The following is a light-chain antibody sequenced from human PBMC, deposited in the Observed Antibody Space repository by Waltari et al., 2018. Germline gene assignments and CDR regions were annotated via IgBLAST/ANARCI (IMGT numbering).Light chain of an antibody. CDR1: SSNIGRDS. V-gene: IGLV1-44*01. Sequence: QSVLTQPPSASGTPGQRITISCSGSSSNIGRDSVNWYQQVPGTAPTLLVYNDNERPPGVPDRFSGSKSGTSASLAISGLQSEDEADYFCAAWDDILKGVLFGGGTRLTVL. J-gene: IGLJ2*01. CDR3: AAWDDILKGVL. CDR2: NDN.